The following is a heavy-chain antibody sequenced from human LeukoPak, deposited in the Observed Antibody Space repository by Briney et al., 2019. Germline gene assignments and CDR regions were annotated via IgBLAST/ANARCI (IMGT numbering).Heavy chain of an antibody. CDR2: ISGSGGST. CDR3: AKGDGGSYYYGFDY. Sequence: GGSLRLSCAASGFTFSSYWMSWVRQAPGKGLEWGSAISGSGGSTYYADSVKGRFTISRDNSKNTLYLQMNSLRAEDTAVYYCAKGDGGSYYYGFDYWGQGTLVTVSS. CDR1: GFTFSSYW. J-gene: IGHJ4*02. V-gene: IGHV3-23*01. D-gene: IGHD1-26*01.